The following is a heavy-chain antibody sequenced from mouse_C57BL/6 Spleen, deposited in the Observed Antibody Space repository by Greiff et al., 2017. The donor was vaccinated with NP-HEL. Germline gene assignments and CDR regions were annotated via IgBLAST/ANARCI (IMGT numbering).Heavy chain of an antibody. V-gene: IGHV5-17*01. CDR1: GFTFSDYG. CDR2: ISSGSSTI. CDR3: TRNYNYAMDY. J-gene: IGHJ4*01. D-gene: IGHD2-12*01. Sequence: EVKVVESGGGLVKPGGSLKLSCAASGFTFSDYGLHWVRQAPEKGLEWVAYISSGSSTIYYAATVKGRFTFSRDNAKNTLFLQITSLRSEDTAMDYCTRNYNYAMDYWGQGTSVTVSS.